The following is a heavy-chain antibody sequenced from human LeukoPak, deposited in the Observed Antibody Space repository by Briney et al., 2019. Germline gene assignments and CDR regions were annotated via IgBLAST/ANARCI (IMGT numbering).Heavy chain of an antibody. J-gene: IGHJ3*02. CDR1: GGTFSSYD. CDR3: ARVGGTTAAIAFDI. V-gene: IGHV1-69*06. Sequence: ASVKVSCKASGGTFSSYDISWVRQAPGQGLEWMGAIIPIFGTANYAQKFQGRVTITADKSTSTAYMELSRLNSDDTALYYCARVGGTTAAIAFDIWGQGTMLTVSS. CDR2: IIPIFGTA. D-gene: IGHD1-1*01.